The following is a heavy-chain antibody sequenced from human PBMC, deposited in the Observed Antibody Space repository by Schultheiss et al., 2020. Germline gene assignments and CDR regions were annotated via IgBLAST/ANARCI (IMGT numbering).Heavy chain of an antibody. J-gene: IGHJ5*02. CDR2: IKQDGSEK. D-gene: IGHD3-10*01. CDR1: GFTFSSYW. Sequence: GESLKISCAASGFTFSSYWMSWVHQAPGKGLEWVANIKQDGSEKYYVDSVKGRFTISRDNAKNSLYLQMNSLRAEDTAVYYCVQTEDPEWDYYGSGSYPPLKGFTAWGQGTLVTVSS. V-gene: IGHV3-7*03. CDR3: VQTEDPEWDYYGSGSYPPLKGFTA.